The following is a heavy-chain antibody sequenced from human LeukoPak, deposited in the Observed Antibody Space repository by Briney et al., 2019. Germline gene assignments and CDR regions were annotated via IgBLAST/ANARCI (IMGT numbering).Heavy chain of an antibody. CDR1: GGSISSSSYY. CDR2: IYYSGST. D-gene: IGHD4-11*01. Sequence: PSETLSLTCTVSGGSISSSSYYWGWIRQPPGEGLEWIGSIYYSGSTYYNPSLKSRVTMSVDTSKSQFSLKLSSVTAADTAVYYCAREWQYQFDYWGQGTLVTVSS. CDR3: AREWQYQFDY. J-gene: IGHJ4*02. V-gene: IGHV4-39*07.